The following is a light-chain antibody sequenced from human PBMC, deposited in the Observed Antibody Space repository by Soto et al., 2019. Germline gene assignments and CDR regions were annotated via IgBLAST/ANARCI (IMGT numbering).Light chain of an antibody. Sequence: DIQMTQAPSSLSASVGHRVTITCRASQGSTNYLAWYQQKPGKVPKLLIYAASTLQSGVPSRFSGSGSGADFTLTISSIQPEDVATYYCQKYNSPPRTFGQGTKVEI. CDR2: AAS. CDR3: QKYNSPPRT. V-gene: IGKV1-27*01. CDR1: QGSTNY. J-gene: IGKJ1*01.